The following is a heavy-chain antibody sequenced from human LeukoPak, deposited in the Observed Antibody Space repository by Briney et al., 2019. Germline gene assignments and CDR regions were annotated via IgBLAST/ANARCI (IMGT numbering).Heavy chain of an antibody. Sequence: GGSLRLSCAASGFTVSSNYMSWVRQPPRKGLQWVSVIYSGGSTYYADSVKGRFTISRENSNNTLYLQMNSLRAEDTAVYYCAVLSYGSSWSHFDYWGQGTLVTVSS. D-gene: IGHD6-13*01. V-gene: IGHV3-66*02. CDR1: GFTVSSNY. CDR2: IYSGGST. J-gene: IGHJ4*02. CDR3: AVLSYGSSWSHFDY.